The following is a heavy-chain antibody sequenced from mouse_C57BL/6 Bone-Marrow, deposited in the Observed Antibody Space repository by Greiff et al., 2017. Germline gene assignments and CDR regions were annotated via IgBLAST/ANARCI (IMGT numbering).Heavy chain of an antibody. CDR2: ISDGGSYT. CDR3: ARYPQLFDY. V-gene: IGHV5-4*03. J-gene: IGHJ2*01. CDR1: GFTFSSYA. Sequence: EVKLVESGGGLVKPGGSLKLSCAASGFTFSSYAMSWVRQTPEKRLEWVATISDGGSYTYYPDNVKGRFTISRDNAKNNLYLQMSHLKSEDTAMYYCARYPQLFDYWGQGTTLTVSS.